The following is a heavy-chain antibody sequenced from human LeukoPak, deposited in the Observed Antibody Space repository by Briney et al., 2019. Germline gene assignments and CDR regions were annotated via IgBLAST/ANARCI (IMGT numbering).Heavy chain of an antibody. CDR1: GITVSSNY. J-gene: IGHJ4*02. V-gene: IGHV3-66*01. D-gene: IGHD1-26*01. Sequence: QPGGSLRLSCAASGITVSSNYMNWVRQAPGKGLEWVAIIYSGGSTYYADSAKGRFTISRDNSKNTLYLQMNSLRAEDTAVYCCAREISGYWGQGTLVTVSS. CDR3: AREISGY. CDR2: IYSGGST.